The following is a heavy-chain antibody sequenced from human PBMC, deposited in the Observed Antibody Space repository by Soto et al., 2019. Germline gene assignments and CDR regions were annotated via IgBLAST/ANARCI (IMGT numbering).Heavy chain of an antibody. D-gene: IGHD4-17*01. Sequence: ASVKVSCKAPGYTFTSYGISWVRQAPGQGLEWMGWISAYNGNTNYAQKLQGRVTMTTDTSTSTAYMELRSLRSDDTAVYYCARVGSAGDYLYYYGMDVWGQGTTVTVSS. J-gene: IGHJ6*02. CDR1: GYTFTSYG. V-gene: IGHV1-18*04. CDR2: ISAYNGNT. CDR3: ARVGSAGDYLYYYGMDV.